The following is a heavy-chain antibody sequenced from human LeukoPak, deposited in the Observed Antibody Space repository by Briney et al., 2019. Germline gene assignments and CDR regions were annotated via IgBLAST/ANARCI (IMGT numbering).Heavy chain of an antibody. J-gene: IGHJ4*02. V-gene: IGHV4-38-2*01. CDR2: MYHSGST. D-gene: IGHD6-19*01. CDR1: GYSISSGFY. CDR3: ARIGSFSSADY. Sequence: PSETLSLTCGVSGYSISSGFYCGWIRQPPGKGLEWIGNMYHSGSTYYNPSLKSRVTISIDTSKNQFSLKLTSVTAADTAVYYCARIGSFSSADYWGQGTLVTVSS.